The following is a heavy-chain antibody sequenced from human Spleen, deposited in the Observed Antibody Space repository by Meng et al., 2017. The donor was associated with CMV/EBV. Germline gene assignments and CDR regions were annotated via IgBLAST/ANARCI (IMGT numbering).Heavy chain of an antibody. CDR3: ARSRITGEGYFDY. J-gene: IGHJ4*02. CDR1: GYTFTAHY. V-gene: IGHV1-2*02. D-gene: IGHD7-27*01. CDR2: IHPHRGDT. Sequence: ASVKVSCKASGYTFTAHYFHWVRQAPGQGLEWMGWIHPHRGDTNYAQQFQGRVTLTRDTSINTGYMELTRLTSDDTAVYYCARSRITGEGYFDYWGQGTLVTVSS.